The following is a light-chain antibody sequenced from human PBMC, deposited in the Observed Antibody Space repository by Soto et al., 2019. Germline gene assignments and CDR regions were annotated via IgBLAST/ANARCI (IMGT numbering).Light chain of an antibody. V-gene: IGKV3-20*01. CDR2: GAS. J-gene: IGKJ5*01. CDR1: QTVSSS. CDR3: QQYGSSPIT. Sequence: EVVLTQSPGTLSLSPGERATLSCRASQTVSSSLAWYQQKTGQAPRLLISGASTRATGIPDRFSGSGSETDFTLTISRLEPEDFALYYCQQYGSSPITFGQGTLLEVK.